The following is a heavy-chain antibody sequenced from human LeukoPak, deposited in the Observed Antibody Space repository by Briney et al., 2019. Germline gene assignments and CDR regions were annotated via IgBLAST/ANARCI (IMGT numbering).Heavy chain of an antibody. D-gene: IGHD3-22*01. CDR2: IYTSGST. CDR3: ARDPNYDSSGYYWYFDL. Sequence: SETLSLTRTVSGGSISSYYWSWIRQPAGKGLEWIGRIYTSGSTNYNPSLKSRVTISVDKSKNQFSLKLSSVTAADTAVYYCARDPNYDSSGYYWYFDLWGRGTLVTVSS. V-gene: IGHV4-4*07. CDR1: GGSISSYY. J-gene: IGHJ2*01.